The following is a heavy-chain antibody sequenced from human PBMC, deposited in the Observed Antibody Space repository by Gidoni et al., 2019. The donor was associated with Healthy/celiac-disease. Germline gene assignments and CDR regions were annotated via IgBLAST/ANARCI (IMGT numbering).Heavy chain of an antibody. D-gene: IGHD4-17*01. CDR2: MSSSSSYT. V-gene: IGHV3-11*05. Sequence: QVQLVESGGGLVQPGGSLRLSCAASGFPFRAYYISWFRPAPGKGLEWVSYMSSSSSYTNNADSVKGRFTISRDNAKNSLYLQMNSLRAEDTAVYYCARVKAYAPGAFDIWGQGTMVTVSS. J-gene: IGHJ3*02. CDR1: GFPFRAYY. CDR3: ARVKAYAPGAFDI.